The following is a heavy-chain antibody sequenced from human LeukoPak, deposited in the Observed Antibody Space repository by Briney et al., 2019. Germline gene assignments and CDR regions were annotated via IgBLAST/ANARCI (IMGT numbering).Heavy chain of an antibody. D-gene: IGHD2-2*01. CDR3: AAFSSTSSFVYYYYYMDV. V-gene: IGHV1-69*13. J-gene: IGHJ6*03. CDR1: GYTFTSYG. Sequence: SVKVSCTASGYTFTSYGISWVRQAPGQGLEWMGGIIPIFGTATYAQKFQGRVTITADESTSTAYMELSSLRSEDTAVYYCAAFSSTSSFVYYYYYMDVWGKGTTVTISS. CDR2: IIPIFGTA.